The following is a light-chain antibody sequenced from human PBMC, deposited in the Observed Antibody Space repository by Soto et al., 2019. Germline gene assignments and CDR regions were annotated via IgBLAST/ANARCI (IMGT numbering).Light chain of an antibody. Sequence: QSALTQPASVSGSPGQSITISCTGTSSDVGGYNYVSWYQQHPDKAPKLMIYDVSIRPSGVSNRFSGSKSGNTASLTISGLQAEDEADYYCSSYTSSSASYVFGTGTKVTVL. CDR1: SSDVGGYNY. V-gene: IGLV2-14*01. CDR2: DVS. J-gene: IGLJ1*01. CDR3: SSYTSSSASYV.